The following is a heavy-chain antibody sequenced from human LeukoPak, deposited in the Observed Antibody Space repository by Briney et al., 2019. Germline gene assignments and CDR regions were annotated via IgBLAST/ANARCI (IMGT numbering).Heavy chain of an antibody. Sequence: ASVKVSCKASGGTFSSYAISWVRQAPGQGLEWMGRIIPIFGTANYAQKFQGRVTITTDESTSTAYMELSSLRSEDTAVYYCERGEGQWLASRESYFDYWGQGTLVTVSS. V-gene: IGHV1-69*05. J-gene: IGHJ4*02. CDR3: ERGEGQWLASRESYFDY. D-gene: IGHD6-19*01. CDR1: GGTFSSYA. CDR2: IIPIFGTA.